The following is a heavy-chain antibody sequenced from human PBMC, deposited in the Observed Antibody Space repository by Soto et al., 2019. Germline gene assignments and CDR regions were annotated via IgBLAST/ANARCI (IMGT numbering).Heavy chain of an antibody. Sequence: PGGSLRLSCAASGFTFSISGMHWFRQAPGKGLEWVAVISNDGSHKNYADSVKGRFTVSRDNSKNTLYMQMISLRAEDTAVYYCVADPGQLDTFDCWGQGTLVTVSS. CDR1: GFTFSISG. J-gene: IGHJ4*02. CDR2: ISNDGSHK. V-gene: IGHV3-30*03. D-gene: IGHD6-6*01. CDR3: VADPGQLDTFDC.